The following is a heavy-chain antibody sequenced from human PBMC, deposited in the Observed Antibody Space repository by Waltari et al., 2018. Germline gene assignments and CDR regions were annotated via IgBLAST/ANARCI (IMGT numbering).Heavy chain of an antibody. CDR3: ANLQIGGHYFDY. CDR2: ISGSGGST. CDR1: GFPLSSYA. Sequence: EVQLLESGGGLVQPGGSLRLSCAASGFPLSSYAMRAGRQAPGKGLEWVSAISGSGGSTYYADSVKGRFTISRDNSKNTLYLQMNSLRAEDTAVYYCANLQIGGHYFDYWGQGTLVTVSS. D-gene: IGHD3-16*01. J-gene: IGHJ4*02. V-gene: IGHV3-23*01.